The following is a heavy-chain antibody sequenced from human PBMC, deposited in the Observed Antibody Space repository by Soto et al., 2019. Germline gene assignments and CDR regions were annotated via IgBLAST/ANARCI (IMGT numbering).Heavy chain of an antibody. V-gene: IGHV3-53*02. CDR2: VYSGGAT. CDR3: ARVPGRL. D-gene: IGHD3-10*01. Sequence: QLVETGGGLIQPGTSLTLSCAASGFSVSRNYMTWVRQAPGKGLEWVSFVYSGGATSYADSVKGRFILSRDDSQNTMYLQMNNLRAEDTAVYYCARVPGRLWGRGTLVTVAS. CDR1: GFSVSRNY. J-gene: IGHJ4*02.